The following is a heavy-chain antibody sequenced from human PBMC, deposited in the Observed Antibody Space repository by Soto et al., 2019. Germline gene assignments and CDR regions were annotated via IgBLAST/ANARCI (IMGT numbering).Heavy chain of an antibody. CDR1: GFTFSSYS. V-gene: IGHV3-21*01. D-gene: IGHD2-2*01. Sequence: VGSLRLSCAASGFTFSSYSMNWVRQAPGKGLEWVSSISSSSSYIYYADSVKGRFTISRDNAKNSLYLQMNSLRAEDTAVYYCAREIVVVPAATLYYYYGMDVWGQGTTVTVSS. CDR3: AREIVVVPAATLYYYYGMDV. J-gene: IGHJ6*02. CDR2: ISSSSSYI.